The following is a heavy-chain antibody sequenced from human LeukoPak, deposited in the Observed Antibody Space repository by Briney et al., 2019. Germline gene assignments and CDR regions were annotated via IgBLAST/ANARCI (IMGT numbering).Heavy chain of an antibody. Sequence: SVKVSCKASGYTFTSYYMHWVRQAPGQGLEWMGRIIPIPGIANYAQKFQGRVTITADKSTSTAYMELSSLRSEDTAVYYCARDIWGIAEVKVDYWGQGTLVTVSS. CDR1: GYTFTSYY. D-gene: IGHD6-13*01. J-gene: IGHJ4*02. CDR3: ARDIWGIAEVKVDY. V-gene: IGHV1-69*04. CDR2: IIPIPGIA.